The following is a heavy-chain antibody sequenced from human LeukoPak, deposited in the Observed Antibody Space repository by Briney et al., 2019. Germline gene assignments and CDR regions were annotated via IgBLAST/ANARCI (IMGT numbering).Heavy chain of an antibody. V-gene: IGHV1-46*01. CDR1: GYTFTSYY. Sequence: ASVKVSCKASGYTFTSYYMHWVRQAPGQGLEWMGIINPSGGSTSYAQKFQGRVTMTRDMSTSTVYMELSSLRSEDTAVYYCATPIPLGGSYRKNDAFDIWGQGTMVTVSS. J-gene: IGHJ3*02. CDR2: INPSGGST. D-gene: IGHD3-16*02. CDR3: ATPIPLGGSYRKNDAFDI.